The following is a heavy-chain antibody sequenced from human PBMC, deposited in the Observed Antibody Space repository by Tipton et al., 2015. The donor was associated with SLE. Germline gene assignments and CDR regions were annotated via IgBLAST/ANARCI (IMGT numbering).Heavy chain of an antibody. CDR1: GFTFSTYA. CDR3: ARALGDYGYYYGMDV. Sequence: SLRLSCAASGFTFSTYAMHWVRQAPGKGLEWVAVISYDGGNKYYADSVKGRFTISRDNSKNMLYLQMNSLRAEDTAVYYCARALGDYGYYYGMDVWGQGTTVTVSS. CDR2: ISYDGGNK. V-gene: IGHV3-30*04. J-gene: IGHJ6*02. D-gene: IGHD4-17*01.